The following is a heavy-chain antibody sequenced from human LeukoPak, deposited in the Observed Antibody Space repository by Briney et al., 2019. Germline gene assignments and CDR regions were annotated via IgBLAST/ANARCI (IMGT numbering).Heavy chain of an antibody. CDR1: GFTFDDYA. Sequence: SLRLSFAASGFTFDDYAMHWVRQAPGKGLEWVSGISWNSGSIGYADSVKGRFTISRDNAKNSLYLQMNSLRAEDTALYYCAKALGSSFDYWGQGTLVTVSS. CDR3: AKALGSSFDY. CDR2: ISWNSGSI. J-gene: IGHJ4*02. V-gene: IGHV3-9*01. D-gene: IGHD6-13*01.